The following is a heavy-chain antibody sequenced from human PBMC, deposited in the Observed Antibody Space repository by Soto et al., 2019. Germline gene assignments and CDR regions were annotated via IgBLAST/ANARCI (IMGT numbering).Heavy chain of an antibody. CDR2: INHSGST. D-gene: IGHD4-17*01. CDR3: ARIYGGNSGTFDF. J-gene: IGHJ4*02. V-gene: IGHV4-34*01. Sequence: QVQLQQWGAGLLKPSETLSLTCAVYGGSFSGYYWSWIRQPPGKGLEYIGEINHSGSTNYNPSLKSRGTISVDTSKNQFSLKLSSVTAACTAVYYCARIYGGNSGTFDFWGQGTLVTVSS. CDR1: GGSFSGYY.